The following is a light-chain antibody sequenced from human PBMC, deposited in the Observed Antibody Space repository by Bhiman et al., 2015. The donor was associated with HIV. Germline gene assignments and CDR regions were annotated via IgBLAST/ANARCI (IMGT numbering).Light chain of an antibody. CDR1: SIGSRS. CDR3: QAWDSSTGVV. Sequence: SYELTQPPSVSVAPGKTARLTCGGNSIGSRSVHWYQQKPGQSPVLVIYKDSERPSGIPERFSGSNSGNTATLTISGTQGMDEADYYCQAWDSSTGVVFGGGTKLTVL. V-gene: IGLV3-21*01. J-gene: IGLJ2*01. CDR2: KDS.